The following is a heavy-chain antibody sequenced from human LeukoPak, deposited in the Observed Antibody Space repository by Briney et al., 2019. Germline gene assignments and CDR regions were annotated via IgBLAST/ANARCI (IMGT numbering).Heavy chain of an antibody. J-gene: IGHJ4*02. D-gene: IGHD5-18*01. CDR2: ISGSGGGT. Sequence: GGSLRLSCAVSGITLSNYAMSWVRQAPGKGLEWVAGISGSGGGTNYADSVKGRFTISRDNPKNTLYLQMNSLRAEDTAVYYCAKGQSGYTYGYFHWGQGTLVTVSS. V-gene: IGHV3-23*01. CDR1: GITLSNYA. CDR3: AKGQSGYTYGYFH.